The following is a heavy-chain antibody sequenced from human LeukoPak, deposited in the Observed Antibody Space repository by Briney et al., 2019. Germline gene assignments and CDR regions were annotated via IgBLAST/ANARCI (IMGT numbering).Heavy chain of an antibody. CDR1: GGSFSGYY. CDR3: ARTLWGSYRPLDY. Sequence: PSVTLSLTCAVYGGSFSGYYWSWIRQPPGKGLEWIGEINHSGSTNYNPSLKSRVTISVDTSKNQFSLKLSSVTAADTAVYYCARTLWGSYRPLDYWGQGTLVTVS. J-gene: IGHJ4*02. V-gene: IGHV4-34*01. D-gene: IGHD3-16*02. CDR2: INHSGST.